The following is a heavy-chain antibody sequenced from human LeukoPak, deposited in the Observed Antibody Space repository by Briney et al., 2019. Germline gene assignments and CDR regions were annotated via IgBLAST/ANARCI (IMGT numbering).Heavy chain of an antibody. J-gene: IGHJ1*01. CDR3: ARSHPTMVTNVDSN. D-gene: IGHD4-17*01. CDR2: INPNSGDT. V-gene: IGHV1-2*02. CDR1: GYSFTVYY. Sequence: ASVKVSCKASGYSFTVYYIHWMRQAPGQGLEWVGWINPNSGDTNIAPKFQGRVTMTRDTSINTAYMGLSRLTSDDTAVYYCARSHPTMVTNVDSNWGQGTLVAVTS.